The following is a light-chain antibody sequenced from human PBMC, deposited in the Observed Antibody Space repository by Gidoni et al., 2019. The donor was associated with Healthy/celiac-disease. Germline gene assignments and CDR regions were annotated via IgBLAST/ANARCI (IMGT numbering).Light chain of an antibody. CDR3: QQYNNWLGT. Sequence: ETVMTQSPATLSVSPGERATLSCRASQSVSSNLAWYQQKPGQAPRLLIYGASTRATGIPARFSGSGSGTEFTLTISSLQSEDFAVYYCQQYNNWLGTFXQXTKLEIK. CDR2: GAS. J-gene: IGKJ2*02. V-gene: IGKV3-15*01. CDR1: QSVSSN.